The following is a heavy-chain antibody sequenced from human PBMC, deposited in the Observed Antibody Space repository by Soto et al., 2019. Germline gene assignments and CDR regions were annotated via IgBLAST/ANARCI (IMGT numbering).Heavy chain of an antibody. CDR3: ARWDSSGWAFDI. CDR2: ISSSSSYI. D-gene: IGHD6-19*01. CDR1: GFTFSSYI. J-gene: IGHJ3*02. V-gene: IGHV3-21*01. Sequence: EVQLVESGGGLVKPGGSLRLSCSASGFTFSSYIMNWVRQAPGKGLEWVSSISSSSSYIYYADSVKGRFTISRDNAKNSLYLQMNSLRAEDTAVYYCARWDSSGWAFDIWGQGTMVTVSS.